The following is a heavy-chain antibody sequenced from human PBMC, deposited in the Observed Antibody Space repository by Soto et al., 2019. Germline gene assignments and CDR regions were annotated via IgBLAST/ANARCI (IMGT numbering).Heavy chain of an antibody. V-gene: IGHV4-31*03. D-gene: IGHD3-10*01. J-gene: IGHJ6*02. CDR1: GDSISRNGYF. Sequence: SETLSLTCSVSGDSISRNGYFWTWIRQHPGKGLEWIGYIYYDGRSYYTPSLKSRVIISVYTSKNQFSLNLTAVTAADTAVYYCARGTMLRGPGYYYAMDVWGQGTTVTVSS. CDR3: ARGTMLRGPGYYYAMDV. CDR2: IYYDGRS.